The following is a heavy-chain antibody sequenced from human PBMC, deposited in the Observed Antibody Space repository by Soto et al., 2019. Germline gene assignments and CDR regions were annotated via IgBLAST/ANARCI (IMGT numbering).Heavy chain of an antibody. CDR3: ARDSGSLKFDAFDI. D-gene: IGHD6-25*01. CDR2: ISAYNGNT. V-gene: IGHV1-18*01. Sequence: ASVKVSCKASGYTFTSYGISWVRQAPGQGLEWMGWISAYNGNTNYAQKLQGRVTMTTDTSTSTAYMELRSLRSDDTAVYYCARDSGSLKFDAFDIWGQGTMVTVSS. CDR1: GYTFTSYG. J-gene: IGHJ3*02.